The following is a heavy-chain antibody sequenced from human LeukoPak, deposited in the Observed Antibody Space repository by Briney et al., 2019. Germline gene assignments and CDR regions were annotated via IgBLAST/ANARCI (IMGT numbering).Heavy chain of an antibody. Sequence: PGGSLRLSCAASGFTFRNYVMSWVRQAPGKGPEWVSAIGASGGNTYYADSVKGRFTISRDNSKNTLYLQMSSLRVEDTALYYCAKTSDAGFAPWGQGTLVTVSS. J-gene: IGHJ5*02. CDR1: GFTFRNYV. CDR3: AKTSDAGFAP. V-gene: IGHV3-23*01. CDR2: IGASGGNT.